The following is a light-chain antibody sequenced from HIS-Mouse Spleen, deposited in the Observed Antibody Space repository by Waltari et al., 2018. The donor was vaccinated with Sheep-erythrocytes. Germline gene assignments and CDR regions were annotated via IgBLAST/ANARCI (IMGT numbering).Light chain of an antibody. J-gene: IGLJ2*01. CDR3: QAWDSSTAV. Sequence: SSDLTHPPSVSVSPGQTASITCSGDKLGDKYACWYQQKPGQSPVLVIYQDSKRPSGTPERFSGSNTGNAATLTISGTQAVDEADYYCQAWDSSTAVFGGGTKLTVL. CDR1: KLGDKY. V-gene: IGLV3-1*01. CDR2: QDS.